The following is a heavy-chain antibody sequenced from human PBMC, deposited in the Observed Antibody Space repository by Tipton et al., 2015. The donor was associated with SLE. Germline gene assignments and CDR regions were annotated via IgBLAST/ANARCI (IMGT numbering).Heavy chain of an antibody. J-gene: IGHJ4*02. Sequence: TLSLTCSVSGGSISSYYWSWIRQPPGKGLEWIGYIYYSGSTNYNPSLKSRVTISVDTSKNQFSLKLSSVTAADTAVYYCARGLPPGYSSGLIYFDYWGQGTLVTVSS. V-gene: IGHV4-59*01. D-gene: IGHD6-19*01. CDR1: GGSISSYY. CDR3: ARGLPPGYSSGLIYFDY. CDR2: IYYSGST.